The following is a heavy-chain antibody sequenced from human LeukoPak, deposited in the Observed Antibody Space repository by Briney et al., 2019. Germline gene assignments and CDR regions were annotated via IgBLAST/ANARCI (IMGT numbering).Heavy chain of an antibody. V-gene: IGHV1-8*03. Sequence: ASVKGSCKASGYTFTSYDINWVRQATGQGLEWMGWMNPNSGNTGYAQKFQGRVTITRSTSISTAYMELSSLRSEDTAVYYCARPARESSVETLEYWGQGTLVTVSS. CDR1: GYTFTSYD. D-gene: IGHD6-6*01. J-gene: IGHJ4*02. CDR3: ARPARESSVETLEY. CDR2: MNPNSGNT.